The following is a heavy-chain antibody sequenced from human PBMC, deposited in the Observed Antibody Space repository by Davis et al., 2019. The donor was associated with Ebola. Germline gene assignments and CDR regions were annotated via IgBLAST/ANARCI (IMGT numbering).Heavy chain of an antibody. V-gene: IGHV3-15*01. CDR3: TTDFYDYVWGSYRPYAFDI. Sequence: PGGSLRLSCAASGFTFSNAWMSWVRQAPGKGLEWVGRIKSKTDGGTTDYAAPVKGRFTISRDDSKNTLYLQMNSLKTEDTAVYYCTTDFYDYVWGSYRPYAFDIWGQGTMVTVSS. CDR2: IKSKTDGGTT. D-gene: IGHD3-16*02. CDR1: GFTFSNAW. J-gene: IGHJ3*02.